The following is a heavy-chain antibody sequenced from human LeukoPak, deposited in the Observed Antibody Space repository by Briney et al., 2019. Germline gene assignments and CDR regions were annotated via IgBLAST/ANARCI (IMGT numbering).Heavy chain of an antibody. J-gene: IGHJ4*02. D-gene: IGHD4-17*01. CDR3: ARARGTVTIYDY. V-gene: IGHV4-34*01. CDR1: GGSFSGYY. CDR2: INHSGST. Sequence: SETLSLTCAVYGGSFSGYYWSWIRQPPGKGLEWIGEINHSGSTNYNPSLKSRVTISVDTSKNQFSLKLSSVTAADTAVYYCARARGTVTIYDYWGQGTLVTVSS.